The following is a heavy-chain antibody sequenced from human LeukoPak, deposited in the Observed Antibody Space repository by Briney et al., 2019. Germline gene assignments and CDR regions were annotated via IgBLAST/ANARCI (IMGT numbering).Heavy chain of an antibody. V-gene: IGHV4-59*01. CDR2: IYYSGST. CDR3: ARVDYGGNSAGI. J-gene: IGHJ3*02. D-gene: IGHD4-23*01. CDR1: GGSISSYY. Sequence: PSETLSLTCTVSGGSISSYYWSWIRQPPGKGLEWIGYIYYSGSTNYNPSLKSRVTISVDTSKNQFSLKLSSVTVADTAVYYCARVDYGGNSAGIWGQGTMVTVSS.